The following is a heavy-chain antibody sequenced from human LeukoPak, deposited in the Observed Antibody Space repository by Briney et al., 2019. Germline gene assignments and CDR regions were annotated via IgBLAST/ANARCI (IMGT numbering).Heavy chain of an antibody. CDR2: TWFDGSNK. D-gene: IGHD6-13*01. Sequence: GGSLRLSCAASGFTFSSYGMHWVRQAPGKGLEWVAVTWFDGSNKYYADSVKGRFTISRDNSKNTLYLQMNSLRDEDTAVYYCARAAYSSSPDYWGQGTRVTVSS. V-gene: IGHV3-33*01. CDR1: GFTFSSYG. J-gene: IGHJ4*02. CDR3: ARAAYSSSPDY.